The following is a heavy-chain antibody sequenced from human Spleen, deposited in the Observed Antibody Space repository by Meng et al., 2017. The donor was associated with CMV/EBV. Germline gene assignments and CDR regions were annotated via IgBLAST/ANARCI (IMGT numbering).Heavy chain of an antibody. CDR3: ARDVVYPNYYYYYGMDV. V-gene: IGHV1-18*01. CDR1: GYGFSNFG. D-gene: IGHD2-2*01. J-gene: IGHJ6*02. CDR2: ISAYNGKT. Sequence: ASVKVSCKASGYGFSNFGITWVRQAPGHGLEWMGWISAYNGKTNHAQKFQGRVTMTTDTSTSTAYMELRSLRSDDTAVYYCARDVVYPNYYYYYGMDVWGQGTTVTVSS.